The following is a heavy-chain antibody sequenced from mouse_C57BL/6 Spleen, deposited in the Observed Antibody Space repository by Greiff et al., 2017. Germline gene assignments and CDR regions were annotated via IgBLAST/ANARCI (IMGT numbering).Heavy chain of an antibody. CDR1: GYTFTGYW. V-gene: IGHV1-9*01. Sequence: VQLQQSGAELMKPGASVKLSCKATGYTFTGYWIAWVKQRPGHGLEWIGEILPGSGSTNYNEKFKGQATFTADTSSNTAYLQLSSLTAEDYSICDCARHYERWYIDVWGTGTTVTVSS. D-gene: IGHD2-4*01. CDR2: ILPGSGST. CDR3: ARHYERWYIDV. J-gene: IGHJ1*03.